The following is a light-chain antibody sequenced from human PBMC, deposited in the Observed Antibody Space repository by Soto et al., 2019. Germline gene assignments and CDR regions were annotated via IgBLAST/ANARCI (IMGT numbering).Light chain of an antibody. CDR2: GAS. J-gene: IGKJ4*01. Sequence: EIVLTQSPGTLSLSPGERATLSCRASQSVSSNHLAWYQQKPGQAPRLLIYGASSRATGIPDRFSGSGSGTDFTHTINRLEPEDFAVYYCQQYGSSPAFGGGTKVEIK. CDR3: QQYGSSPA. V-gene: IGKV3-20*01. CDR1: QSVSSNH.